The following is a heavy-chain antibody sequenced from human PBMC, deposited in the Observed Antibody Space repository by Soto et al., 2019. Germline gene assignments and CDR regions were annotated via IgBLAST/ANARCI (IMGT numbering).Heavy chain of an antibody. CDR1: GYTFTGYY. CDR3: AREGGATRRLGYYYGMDV. D-gene: IGHD1-26*01. J-gene: IGHJ6*02. V-gene: IGHV1-2*02. CDR2: INPNSGGT. Sequence: GASVKVSFKASGYTFTGYYMHWVRQAPGQGLEWMGWINPNSGGTNYAQKFQGRVTMTRDTSISTAYMELSRLRSDDTAVYYCAREGGATRRLGYYYGMDVWGQGTTVTVSS.